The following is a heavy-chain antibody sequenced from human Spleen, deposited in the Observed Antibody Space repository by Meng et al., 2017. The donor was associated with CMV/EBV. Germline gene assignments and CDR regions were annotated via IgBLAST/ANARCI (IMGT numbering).Heavy chain of an antibody. CDR1: GFTFSASA. CDR2: IRNRPYRGTT. Sequence: LSLTCAVSGFTFSASAMHWVRQAPGKGLEWLGLIRNRPYRGTTEYAASVKGRFTISRDDSKSIAYLQMNSLKTEDTAVYYCIGGAYNYWGQGTLVTVSS. CDR3: IGGAYNY. J-gene: IGHJ4*02. V-gene: IGHV3-49*04. D-gene: IGHD4-11*01.